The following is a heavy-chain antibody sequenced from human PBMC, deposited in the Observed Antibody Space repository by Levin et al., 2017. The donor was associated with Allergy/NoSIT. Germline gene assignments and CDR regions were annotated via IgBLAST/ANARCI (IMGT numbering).Heavy chain of an antibody. D-gene: IGHD3-10*01. CDR3: EGDYGSGSKDY. Sequence: SQTLSLTCTVSGGSISSSSYYWGWIRQPPGKGLEWIGSIYYSGSTYYNPSLKSRVTISVDTSKNQFSLKLSSVTAADTAVYYCEGDYGSGSKDYWGQGTLVTVSS. J-gene: IGHJ4*02. CDR2: IYYSGST. CDR1: GGSISSSSYY. V-gene: IGHV4-39*01.